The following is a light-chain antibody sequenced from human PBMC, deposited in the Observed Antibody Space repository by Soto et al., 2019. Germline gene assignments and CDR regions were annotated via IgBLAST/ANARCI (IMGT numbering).Light chain of an antibody. CDR2: KAS. V-gene: IGKV1-5*03. J-gene: IGKJ5*01. CDR3: QQRNVWPTIT. CDR1: QTISSW. Sequence: DIQMTQSPSTLSGSVGDRVTITCRASQTISSWLAWYQQQPGKAPKLLIYKASTLKSGVPSRFSGSGSGTEFTLTISSLQPHDFAVYYCQQRNVWPTITFGQGTRLEIK.